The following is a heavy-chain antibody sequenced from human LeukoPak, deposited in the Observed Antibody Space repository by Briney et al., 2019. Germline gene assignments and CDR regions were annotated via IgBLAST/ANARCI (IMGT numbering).Heavy chain of an antibody. CDR1: GGSISSGSYY. CDR2: IYTSGST. V-gene: IGHV4-61*02. Sequence: SETLSLTCTVSGGSISSGSYYWSWIRQPAGKGLEWIGRIYTSGSTNYNPSLKSRVTISVDTSKNQFSLKLSSVTAADTAVYYCARDGGNDDPNHSSRWIDGAFDIWGQGTMVTVSS. D-gene: IGHD6-13*01. CDR3: ARDGGNDDPNHSSRWIDGAFDI. J-gene: IGHJ3*02.